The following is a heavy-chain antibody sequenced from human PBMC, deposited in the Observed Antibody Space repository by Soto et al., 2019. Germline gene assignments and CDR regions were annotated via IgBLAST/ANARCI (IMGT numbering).Heavy chain of an antibody. J-gene: IGHJ4*02. D-gene: IGHD6-19*01. V-gene: IGHV1-3*01. CDR1: GYTFTSYA. CDR3: ARDRGSGWFVY. Sequence: ASVKVSCKASGYTFTSYAMHWVRQAPGQRLEWMGWINAGNGNTKYSQKFQGRVTMTTDTSTSTAYMELRSLRSDDTAVYYCARDRGSGWFVYWGQGTLVTVSS. CDR2: INAGNGNT.